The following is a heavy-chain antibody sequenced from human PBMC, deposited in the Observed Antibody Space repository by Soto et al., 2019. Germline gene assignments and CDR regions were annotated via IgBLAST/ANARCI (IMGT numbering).Heavy chain of an antibody. D-gene: IGHD2-2*01. J-gene: IGHJ5*02. CDR3: ASFRDCSSTSCYDWFDP. CDR1: GGTFSSYT. CDR2: IIPILGIA. Sequence: SVKVSCKASGGTFSSYTISWVRQAPGQGLEWMGRIIPILGIANYAQKFQGRVTITADKSTSTAYMELSSLRSEDTAVYYCASFRDCSSTSCYDWFDPWGQGTLVTVSS. V-gene: IGHV1-69*02.